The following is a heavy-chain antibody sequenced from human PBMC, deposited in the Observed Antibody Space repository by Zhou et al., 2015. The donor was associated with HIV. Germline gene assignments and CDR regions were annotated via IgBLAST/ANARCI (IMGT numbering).Heavy chain of an antibody. D-gene: IGHD5-18*01. CDR3: TTADTATVRAHYYYYYGMDV. J-gene: IGHJ6*02. CDR1: GFTFSDYY. Sequence: VQLVESGGGLVKPGGSLRLSCAASGFTFSDYYMSWIRQAPGKGLEWVGRIKSKTDGGTTDYAAPVKGRFTISRDDSKNTLYLQMNTLKTEDTGVYYCTTADTATVRAHYYYYYGMDVWGQGTTVTVSS. CDR2: IKSKTDGGTT. V-gene: IGHV3-15*01.